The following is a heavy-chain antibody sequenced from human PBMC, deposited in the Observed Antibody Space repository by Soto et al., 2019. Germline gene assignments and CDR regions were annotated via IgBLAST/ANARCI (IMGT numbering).Heavy chain of an antibody. Sequence: PSETLSLTCTVSGGSISSSSYYWGWIRQHPGKGLEWIGYIYYSGSTYYNPSLKSRVTISVDTSKNQFSLKLSSVTAADTAVYYCASGIAAAGTLGYFDYWGQGTLVTVSS. CDR1: GGSISSSSYY. CDR2: IYYSGST. CDR3: ASGIAAAGTLGYFDY. J-gene: IGHJ4*02. D-gene: IGHD6-13*01. V-gene: IGHV4-31*03.